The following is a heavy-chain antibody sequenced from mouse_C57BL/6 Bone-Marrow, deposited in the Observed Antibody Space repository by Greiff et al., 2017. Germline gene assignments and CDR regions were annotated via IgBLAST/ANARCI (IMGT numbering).Heavy chain of an antibody. V-gene: IGHV2-2*01. D-gene: IGHD1-1*01. Sequence: QVQLQQSGPGLVQPSQSLSITCTVSGFSLTSYGVHWVRQSPGKGLEWLGVIWRGGSTDYNAAFISRLSISKDNSKSQVFFKMNSLQADDTAIYYCARRGYYGSSLYAMDYWGQGTSVTVSS. CDR3: ARRGYYGSSLYAMDY. CDR2: IWRGGST. J-gene: IGHJ4*01. CDR1: GFSLTSYG.